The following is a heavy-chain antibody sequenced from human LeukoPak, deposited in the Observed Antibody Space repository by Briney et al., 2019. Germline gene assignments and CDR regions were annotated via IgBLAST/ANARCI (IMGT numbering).Heavy chain of an antibody. CDR3: TRDILSGWYYFDF. V-gene: IGHV3-49*04. Sequence: PGGSLRLSCTASGFTFGDYAMSWVRQAPGKGLEWVGFIRSKRYGGATEYAASVKGRFTISRDDSKSVAYLHMNSLKTEDTVVYYCTRDILSGWYYFDFWGQGTLVTVSS. D-gene: IGHD6-19*01. CDR1: GFTFGDYA. CDR2: IRSKRYGGAT. J-gene: IGHJ4*02.